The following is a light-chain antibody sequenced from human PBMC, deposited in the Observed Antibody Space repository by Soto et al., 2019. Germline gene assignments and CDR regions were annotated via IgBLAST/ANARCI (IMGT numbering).Light chain of an antibody. CDR1: SSDVGGYHY. CDR2: EAT. Sequence: QSALTQPPSASGSPGQSVTISCTGTSSDVGGYHYVSWYQQHPGKAPKLMIHEATKRPSGVSNRFSGSKSGNTASLTISGLQAEDEAEYYCCAYAGSGSVVFGGGTQLTVL. J-gene: IGLJ7*01. V-gene: IGLV2-8*01. CDR3: CAYAGSGSVV.